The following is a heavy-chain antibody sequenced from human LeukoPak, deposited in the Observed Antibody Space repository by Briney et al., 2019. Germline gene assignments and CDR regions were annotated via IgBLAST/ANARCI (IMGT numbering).Heavy chain of an antibody. CDR1: GFSFGDHS. CDR3: SRGPTQLWLYSGMDV. V-gene: IGHV3-49*04. Sequence: GGSRRLSCTAYGFSFGDHSMSWVRQAPGKGLEWVGFIRSKAYGGTTQYAASVKARFTISREDSISIDYLQMNSLKTEDTAVYYYSRGPTQLWLYSGMDVWGQGTTVIVSS. J-gene: IGHJ6*02. D-gene: IGHD5-18*01. CDR2: IRSKAYGGTT.